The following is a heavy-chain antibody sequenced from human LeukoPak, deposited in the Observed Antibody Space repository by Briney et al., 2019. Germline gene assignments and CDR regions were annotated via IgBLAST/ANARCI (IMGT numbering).Heavy chain of an antibody. V-gene: IGHV3-11*01. D-gene: IGHD3-16*01. J-gene: IGHJ3*02. CDR2: ISTSGSTI. CDR1: GFTFSDYY. Sequence: GGSLRLSCAASGFTFSDYYMSWIRQTPMKGLEWLLYISTSGSTIYYADSVKGRFTISRDNAKDSVYLQMSSLRADDTAVYYCARGPNMMKEADTFDIWGQGTMVTASS. CDR3: ARGPNMMKEADTFDI.